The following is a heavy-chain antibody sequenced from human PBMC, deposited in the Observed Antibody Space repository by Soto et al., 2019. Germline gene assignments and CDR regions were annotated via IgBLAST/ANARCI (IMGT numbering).Heavy chain of an antibody. CDR3: AREEAWSNWNSYYYGMDV. CDR2: INHSGST. Sequence: SETLSLTCAVYGGSFSGYYWSWIRQPPGKGLEWIGEINHSGSTNYNPSLKSRVTISVDTSKNQFSLKLSSVTAADTAVYYCAREEAWSNWNSYYYGMDVWGQGTTVTVSS. CDR1: GGSFSGYY. D-gene: IGHD1-7*01. V-gene: IGHV4-34*01. J-gene: IGHJ6*02.